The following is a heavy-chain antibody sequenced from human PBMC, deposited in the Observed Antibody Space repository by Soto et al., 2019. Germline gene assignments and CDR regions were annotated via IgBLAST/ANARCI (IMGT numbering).Heavy chain of an antibody. V-gene: IGHV3-30-3*01. D-gene: IGHD2-2*01. CDR1: GFTFSSYA. CDR3: ARAAQPYQLPEIYYFDY. CDR2: ISYDGSNK. J-gene: IGHJ4*02. Sequence: GGSLRLSCAASGFTFSSYAMHWVRQAPGKGLEWVAVISYDGSNKYYADSVKGRFTISRDNSKNTLYLQMNSLRAEDTAVYYCARAAQPYQLPEIYYFDYWGQGTLVTVSS.